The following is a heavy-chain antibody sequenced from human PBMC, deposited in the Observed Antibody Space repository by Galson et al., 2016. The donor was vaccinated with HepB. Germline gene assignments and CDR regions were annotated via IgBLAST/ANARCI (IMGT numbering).Heavy chain of an antibody. CDR1: GFPFSRYW. CDR3: VREDYGDDPVYYYYYGMDV. D-gene: IGHD4-17*01. Sequence: SLRLSCAASGFPFSRYWMHWVRQAPGKGLVWVSRINSDGSSTAYADSVRGRFTISRDNAKNTVYLQMNSLRAEDTALYYYVREDYGDDPVYYYYYGMDVWGQGTTVSVSS. CDR2: INSDGSST. V-gene: IGHV3-74*01. J-gene: IGHJ6*02.